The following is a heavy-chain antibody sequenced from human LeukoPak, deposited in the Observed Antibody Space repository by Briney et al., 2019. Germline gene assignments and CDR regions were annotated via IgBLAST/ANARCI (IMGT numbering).Heavy chain of an antibody. J-gene: IGHJ4*02. CDR1: GFTFSSYA. Sequence: PGASLRLSCAASGFTFSSYAMSWVRQAPGKGLEWVSAISGSGGSTYYADSVKGRFTISRDNSKNTLYLQMNSLRAEDTAVYYCATTGGYDILTGYYTQTDYWGQGTLVTVSS. CDR2: ISGSGGST. V-gene: IGHV3-23*01. CDR3: ATTGGYDILTGYYTQTDY. D-gene: IGHD3-9*01.